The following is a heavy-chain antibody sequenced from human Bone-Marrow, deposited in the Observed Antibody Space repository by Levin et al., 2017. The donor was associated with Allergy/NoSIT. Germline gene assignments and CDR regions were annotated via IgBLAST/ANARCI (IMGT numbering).Heavy chain of an antibody. Sequence: GGSLRLSCAASGFTFSSYAMSWVRQAPGKGLEWVSAMSGSGVSTHYADSVKGRFTISRDNSKNTLYLQMNSLRAEDTAVYYCAKALRQGCSSGSYYFDYWGQGTLVTVSS. CDR3: AKALRQGCSSGSYYFDY. CDR1: GFTFSSYA. V-gene: IGHV3-23*01. D-gene: IGHD5-18*01. J-gene: IGHJ4*02. CDR2: MSGSGVST.